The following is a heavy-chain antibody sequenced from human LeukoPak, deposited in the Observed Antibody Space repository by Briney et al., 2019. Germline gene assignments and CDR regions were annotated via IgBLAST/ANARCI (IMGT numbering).Heavy chain of an antibody. CDR3: TRGDLVGVTGRAYQH. CDR2: IKQDGSEK. CDR1: GFTFSSYW. Sequence: GGSLRLSCAASGFTFSSYWMSWVRQAPGKGLEWVANIKQDGSEKYYMDSVKGRSTISRDNAKNSLYLQMNSLRAEDTAVYYCTRGDLVGVTGRAYQHWGQGTLATVSS. D-gene: IGHD1-26*01. J-gene: IGHJ1*01. V-gene: IGHV3-7*01.